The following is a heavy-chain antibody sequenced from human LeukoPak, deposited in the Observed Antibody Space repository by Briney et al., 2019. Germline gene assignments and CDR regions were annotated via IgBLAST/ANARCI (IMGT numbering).Heavy chain of an antibody. Sequence: GASVKVSCKPSGYTFSSYGINWVRQAPGQGLEWIAWINTYNGNTHYAQNFQGRVTMTTDISTSTAYMELRSLTSDDTAVYYCARGISESTVIPIDYWGPGTLVTVSS. D-gene: IGHD4-11*01. CDR1: GYTFSSYG. V-gene: IGHV1-18*01. CDR2: INTYNGNT. J-gene: IGHJ4*02. CDR3: ARGISESTVIPIDY.